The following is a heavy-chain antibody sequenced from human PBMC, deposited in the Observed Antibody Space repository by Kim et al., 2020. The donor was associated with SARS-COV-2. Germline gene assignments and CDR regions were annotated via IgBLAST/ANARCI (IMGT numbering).Heavy chain of an antibody. CDR3: AKNDRGGQQLVPPFDY. CDR2: IYSGGSST. CDR1: GFTFSSYA. V-gene: IGHV3-23*03. J-gene: IGHJ4*02. D-gene: IGHD6-13*01. Sequence: GGSLRLFCAASGFTFSSYAMSWVRQAPGKGLEWVSVIYSGGSSTYYADSVKGRFTISRDNSKNTLYLQMNSLRAEDTAVYYCAKNDRGGQQLVPPFDYWGQRTLVTVSS.